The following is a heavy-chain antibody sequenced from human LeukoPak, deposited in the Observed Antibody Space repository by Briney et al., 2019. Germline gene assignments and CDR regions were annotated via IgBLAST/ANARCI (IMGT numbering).Heavy chain of an antibody. Sequence: GGPLRLSCAASGFTFSHYGMHWVRQTPGAGLEWVAVIWSDGSDKYYAKSVKGRFTISRDNSKNSLFLQMNSLRAEDTAVYYCAKDAQRGSDYSNSLQNWGQGILVTVSS. CDR2: IWSDGSDK. D-gene: IGHD4-11*01. CDR1: GFTFSHYG. V-gene: IGHV3-33*06. CDR3: AKDAQRGSDYSNSLQN. J-gene: IGHJ1*01.